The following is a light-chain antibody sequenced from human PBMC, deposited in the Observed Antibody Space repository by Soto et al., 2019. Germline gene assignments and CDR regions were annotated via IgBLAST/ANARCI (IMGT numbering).Light chain of an antibody. V-gene: IGKV3-20*01. Sequence: EIVLTQSPGTLSLSPGERATLSCRASQSVSSNFLAWYQQKPGQAPRLLIYGASTRATGIPDRFSGSGSGTDFTLTISRLETADFAAYYCQQYDTTPRTFGQGPKVEI. J-gene: IGKJ1*01. CDR2: GAS. CDR3: QQYDTTPRT. CDR1: QSVSSNF.